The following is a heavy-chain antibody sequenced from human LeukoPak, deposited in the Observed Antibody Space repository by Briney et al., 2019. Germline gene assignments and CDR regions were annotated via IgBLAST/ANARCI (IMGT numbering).Heavy chain of an antibody. CDR3: AKGSGWYV. J-gene: IGHJ4*02. D-gene: IGHD6-19*01. CDR2: ISGSGGST. CDR1: GFTFSSSS. V-gene: IGHV3-23*01. Sequence: PGGSLRLSCAASGFTFSSSSMSWDRQAPGKGLEWVSVISGSGGSTDYADSVKGRFTISRDNSKNTLYLQINSLRAEDTAVYYCAKGSGWYVWGQGTLVTVSS.